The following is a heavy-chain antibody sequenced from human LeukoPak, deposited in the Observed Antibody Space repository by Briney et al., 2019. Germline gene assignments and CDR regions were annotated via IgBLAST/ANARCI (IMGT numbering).Heavy chain of an antibody. Sequence: PGGSLRLSCAASGFTFSDHYMNWVRQAPGKGLEWIAYINAAGNTVYYGDSAKGRFTISRDNAEDSVSLQMSSLSADDTAVYYGARGGWWVPEVPITYDFDSWGHGSPVAVSS. D-gene: IGHD2-15*01. V-gene: IGHV3-48*03. CDR2: INAAGNTV. CDR1: GFTFSDHY. CDR3: ARGGWWVPEVPITYDFDS. J-gene: IGHJ4*01.